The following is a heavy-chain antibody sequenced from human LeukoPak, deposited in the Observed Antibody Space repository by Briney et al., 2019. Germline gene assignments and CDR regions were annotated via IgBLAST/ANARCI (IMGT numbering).Heavy chain of an antibody. D-gene: IGHD6-19*01. J-gene: IGHJ6*02. CDR3: ARLHSGWGPYYYYYYGMDV. V-gene: IGHV1-8*01. Sequence: ASVKVSCEASGYTFTSYDINWVRQATGQGLEWMGWMNPNSGNTGYAQKFQGRVTMTRNTSISTAYMELSSLRSEDTAVYYCARLHSGWGPYYYYYYGMDVWGQGTTVTVSS. CDR2: MNPNSGNT. CDR1: GYTFTSYD.